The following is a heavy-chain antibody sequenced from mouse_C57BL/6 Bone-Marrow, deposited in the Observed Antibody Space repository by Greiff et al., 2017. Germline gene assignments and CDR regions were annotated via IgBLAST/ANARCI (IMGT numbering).Heavy chain of an antibody. V-gene: IGHV1-85*01. CDR2: IYPRDGST. CDR3: ARLEFDGSSGDWHFDV. CDR1: GYTITSYD. Sequence: VQLQQSGPELVKPGASVKLSCKASGYTITSYDINWVKQRPGQGLEWIGWIYPRDGSTKYNEKVKGSVTLTVDTSSSTAYMELHSLTSEDSAVYFCARLEFDGSSGDWHFDVWGTGTTVTVSS. J-gene: IGHJ1*03. D-gene: IGHD1-1*01.